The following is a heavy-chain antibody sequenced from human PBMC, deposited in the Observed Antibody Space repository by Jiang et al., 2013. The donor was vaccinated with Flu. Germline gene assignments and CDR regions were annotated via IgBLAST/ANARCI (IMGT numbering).Heavy chain of an antibody. V-gene: IGHV2-5*02. CDR3: ASVIRTRLLDN. CDR1: GFSLSTTGVG. CDR2: IYWDDDK. D-gene: IGHD2/OR15-2a*01. Sequence: KPTQTLTLTCTFSGFSLSTTGVGXGWIRQPPGKGLEWLALIYWDDDKRYSPSLKSRLTVTKDTSKNQVVLTMTNMDPIDTATYYCASVIRTRLLDNWGQGALVTVSS. J-gene: IGHJ4*02.